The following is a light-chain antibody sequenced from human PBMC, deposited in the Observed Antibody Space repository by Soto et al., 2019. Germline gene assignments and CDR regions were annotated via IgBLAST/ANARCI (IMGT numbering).Light chain of an antibody. V-gene: IGKV3-15*01. J-gene: IGKJ1*01. Sequence: DIVMTQSPATLSVSPGERATLSCRVSQSVSSNLAWYQQKPGQAPRLLIYGASTRATGIPARFSGSGSGTEFTLTISSLQSEDFAVYYCQQYNNWPPMTFGQGTKVDIK. CDR3: QQYNNWPPMT. CDR2: GAS. CDR1: QSVSSN.